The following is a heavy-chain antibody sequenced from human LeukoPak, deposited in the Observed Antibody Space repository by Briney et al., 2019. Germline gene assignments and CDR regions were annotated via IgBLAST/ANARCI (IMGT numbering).Heavy chain of an antibody. CDR1: GATFSIYA. J-gene: IGHJ3*02. Sequence: SVTLSFTASGATFSIYATSCVRQAPGQGPEWMRGIIPIFGTVNYAQKFQGRVTITTVEFTSTTYMELSSLRSEAPAESSFSIYRLTVDRGACDIWAEGTMVTVSS. D-gene: IGHD2/OR15-2a*01. V-gene: IGHV1-69*05. CDR2: IIPIFGTV. CDR3: SIYRLTVDRGACDI.